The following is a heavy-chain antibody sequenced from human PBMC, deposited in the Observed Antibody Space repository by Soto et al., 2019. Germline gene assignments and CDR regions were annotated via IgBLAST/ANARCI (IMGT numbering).Heavy chain of an antibody. CDR2: ISTYNGNT. Sequence: QVQLVQSGGEVDKPGASVKVSCKTSGYSFTTYGISWVRQAPGQGLDWMGWISTYNGNTKYTQRLQGRVTMTTDTTTSTAYMELRSLTSDDTAVYYCARGPTDYHDNSGNYSLDYWGQGTLVTVSS. V-gene: IGHV1-18*01. D-gene: IGHD3-22*01. J-gene: IGHJ4*02. CDR1: GYSFTTYG. CDR3: ARGPTDYHDNSGNYSLDY.